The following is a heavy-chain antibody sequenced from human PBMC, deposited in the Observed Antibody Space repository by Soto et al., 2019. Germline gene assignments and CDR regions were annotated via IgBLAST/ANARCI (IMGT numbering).Heavy chain of an antibody. V-gene: IGHV3-30*18. CDR1: GFTFSSYG. CDR3: AKSHLVVITLDWFDP. CDR2: ISYDGSNK. J-gene: IGHJ5*02. Sequence: QVQLVESGGGVVQPGRSLRLSCAASGFTFSSYGMHWVRQAPGKGLEWVAVISYDGSNKYYADSVKGRFTISRDNSKNTLYLQMNSLIAEDTAVYYCAKSHLVVITLDWFDPWGQGTLVTVSS. D-gene: IGHD3-22*01.